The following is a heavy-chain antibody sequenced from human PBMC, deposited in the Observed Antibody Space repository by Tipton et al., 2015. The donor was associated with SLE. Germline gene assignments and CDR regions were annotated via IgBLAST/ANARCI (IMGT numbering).Heavy chain of an antibody. Sequence: TLSLTCAVYGGSFSGYYWSWIRQPPGKGLEWIGEINHSGSTNYNPSLKSRVTISVDTSKNRFSLKLSSVTAADTAVYYCASIAGTTSIWFDPWGQGTLVTVSS. D-gene: IGHD1-7*01. CDR2: INHSGST. CDR1: GGSFSGYY. V-gene: IGHV4-34*01. J-gene: IGHJ5*02. CDR3: ASIAGTTSIWFDP.